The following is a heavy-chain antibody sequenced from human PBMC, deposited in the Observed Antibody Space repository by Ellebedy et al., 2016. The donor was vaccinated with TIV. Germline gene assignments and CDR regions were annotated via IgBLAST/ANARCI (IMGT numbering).Heavy chain of an antibody. J-gene: IGHJ4*02. CDR1: GFTFSSYS. Sequence: GGSLRLSXAASGFTFSSYSMNWVRQAPGKGLEWVSYISSSSSTIYYADSVKGRFTISRDNAKNSLYLQMNSLRAEDTAVYYCATWGSSWYAYFDYWGQGTLVTVSS. CDR2: ISSSSSTI. D-gene: IGHD6-13*01. V-gene: IGHV3-48*04. CDR3: ATWGSSWYAYFDY.